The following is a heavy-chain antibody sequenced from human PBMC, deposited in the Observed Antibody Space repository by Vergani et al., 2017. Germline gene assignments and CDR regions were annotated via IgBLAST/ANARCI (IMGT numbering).Heavy chain of an antibody. D-gene: IGHD6-6*01. CDR1: GGTFSSYA. J-gene: IGHJ5*02. CDR2: IIPIFGTA. Sequence: QVQLVQSGAEVKKPGSSVKVSCKASGGTFSSYAITWVRQAPGQGLEWMGGIIPIFGTANYAQKFQGRVTITADESTSTAYMELSSLRSEDTALYYCARGVGSSSEAYWLGQNWFDPWGQGTLVTVSS. V-gene: IGHV1-69*01. CDR3: ARGVGSSSEAYWLGQNWFDP.